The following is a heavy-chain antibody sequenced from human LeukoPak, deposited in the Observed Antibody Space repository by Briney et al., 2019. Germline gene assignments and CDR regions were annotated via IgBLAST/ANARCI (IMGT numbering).Heavy chain of an antibody. D-gene: IGHD6-13*01. CDR1: GYTFTSYA. J-gene: IGHJ5*02. CDR2: INAGNGNT. V-gene: IGHV1-3*01. Sequence: GASVKVSCKASGYTFTSYAMHWVRQAPGQRLEWMGWINAGNGNTKYSQKFQGRVTMTRDTSTSTVYMELSSLRSEDTAVYYCARDPKQQLVRGFDPWGQGTLVTVSS. CDR3: ARDPKQQLVRGFDP.